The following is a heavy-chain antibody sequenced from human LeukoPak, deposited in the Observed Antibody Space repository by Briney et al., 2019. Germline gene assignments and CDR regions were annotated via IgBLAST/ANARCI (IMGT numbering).Heavy chain of an antibody. J-gene: IGHJ3*01. V-gene: IGHV3-9*01. CDR1: GFIFDDYA. CDR3: AQVDPGDFIDAFDL. CDR2: ISWNSGTI. Sequence: GGSLRLSCAASGFIFDDYAMHWVRQAPGKGLEWVSGISWNSGTIAYADSVKGRFSISRDNVKNILHLQMNNLRTEDTAFYYCAQVDPGDFIDAFDLWGQGTLVTVSS. D-gene: IGHD4-17*01.